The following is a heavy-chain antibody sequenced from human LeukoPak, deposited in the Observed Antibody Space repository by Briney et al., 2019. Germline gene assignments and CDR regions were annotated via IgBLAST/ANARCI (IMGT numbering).Heavy chain of an antibody. CDR3: AREEWLRGDYFDY. V-gene: IGHV4-59*12. D-gene: IGHD5-12*01. J-gene: IGHJ4*02. Sequence: PSETLSLTCTVSGGSMSSYYWSWIRQPPGKGLEWIGYIYYSGSTKYNPSLKSRVTISVDTSKNQFSLKLSSVTAADTAVYYCAREEWLRGDYFDYWGQGTLVTVSS. CDR1: GGSMSSYY. CDR2: IYYSGST.